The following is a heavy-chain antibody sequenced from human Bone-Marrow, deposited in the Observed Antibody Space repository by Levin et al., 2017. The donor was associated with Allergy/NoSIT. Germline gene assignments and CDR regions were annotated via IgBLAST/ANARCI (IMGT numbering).Heavy chain of an antibody. D-gene: IGHD5-24*01. CDR3: ARSLNYDY. CDR2: IYHSGST. CDR1: GYSISSGYY. J-gene: IGHJ4*02. Sequence: SCTVSGYSISSGYYWGWIRQPPGKGLEWIGSIYHSGSTYYNPSLKSRVTISVDTSKNQFSLKLSSVTAADTAVYYCARSLNYDYWGQGTLVTVSS. V-gene: IGHV4-38-2*02.